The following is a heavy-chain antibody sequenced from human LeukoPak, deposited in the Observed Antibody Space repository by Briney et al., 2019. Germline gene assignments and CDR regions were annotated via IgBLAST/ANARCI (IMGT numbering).Heavy chain of an antibody. CDR1: GGSFSGYY. CDR3: ARLGYSMVRGVVDY. J-gene: IGHJ4*02. V-gene: IGHV4-34*01. D-gene: IGHD3-10*01. Sequence: SETLSLTCAVYGGSFSGYYWSWIRQPPGKGLEWIGEINHSGSTNYNPSLKSRVTISVDTSKNQFSLKLSSVTAADTAVYYCARLGYSMVRGVVDYWGQGTLVTVSS. CDR2: INHSGST.